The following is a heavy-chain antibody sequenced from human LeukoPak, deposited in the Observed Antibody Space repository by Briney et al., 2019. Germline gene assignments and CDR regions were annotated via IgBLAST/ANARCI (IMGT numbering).Heavy chain of an antibody. CDR1: GGSFSGYY. D-gene: IGHD3-9*01. Sequence: PSETLSLTCAVYGGSFSGYYWSWIRQPPGKGLEWIGEINHSGSTNYNPSLKSRVTISVDTSKNQFSLKLSSVTAADTAVYYCARGSVLLRYFDWILSGEYYFDYWGQGTLVTVSS. CDR3: ARGSVLLRYFDWILSGEYYFDY. CDR2: INHSGST. V-gene: IGHV4-34*01. J-gene: IGHJ4*02.